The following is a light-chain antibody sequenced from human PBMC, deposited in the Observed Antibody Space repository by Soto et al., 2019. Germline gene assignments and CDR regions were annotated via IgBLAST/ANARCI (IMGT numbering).Light chain of an antibody. CDR3: QQGSSAPYT. CDR2: GAS. J-gene: IGKJ2*01. CDR1: QSISGY. Sequence: DIQMTQSPSSLSASVGDRVTITCRASQSISGYLNWYQQKSGKAPNLLIYGASNLRSGVPSRFSGGGSGTDFTLTITSLQLEDFATYYCQQGSSAPYTFGQGTKLDIK. V-gene: IGKV1-39*01.